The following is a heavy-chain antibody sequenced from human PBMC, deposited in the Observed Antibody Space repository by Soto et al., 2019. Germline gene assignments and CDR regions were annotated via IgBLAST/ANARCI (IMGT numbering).Heavy chain of an antibody. CDR1: GGSFNSNY. Sequence: ETLSLTCAVSGGSFNSNYWTWVRQPPGKGLEWIGEINHSGSTNYNPSLKSRVTISVDTSKNQFSLNLSSVTAADTAVYYCLSARFDYWGQGTLVTVSS. CDR2: INHSGST. D-gene: IGHD6-19*01. J-gene: IGHJ4*02. V-gene: IGHV4-34*01. CDR3: LSARFDY.